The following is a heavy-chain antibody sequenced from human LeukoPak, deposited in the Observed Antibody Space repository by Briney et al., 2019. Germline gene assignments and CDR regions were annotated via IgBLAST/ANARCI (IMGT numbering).Heavy chain of an antibody. Sequence: GASVKVSCKTSEYTFTAYYMNWVRQAPGQGLEWMGRINPNTGGTNYAQKFHGRVTMTRDTSISTAYMELGSLRSDDTAVYYCARGWEVNARFLDYWGQGTLVTVSS. CDR3: ARGWEVNARFLDY. J-gene: IGHJ4*02. D-gene: IGHD1-26*01. CDR1: EYTFTAYY. V-gene: IGHV1-2*06. CDR2: INPNTGGT.